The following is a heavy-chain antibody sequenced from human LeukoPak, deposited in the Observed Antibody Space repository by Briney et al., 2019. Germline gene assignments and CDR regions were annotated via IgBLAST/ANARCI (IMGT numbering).Heavy chain of an antibody. CDR3: ARDNGHKSVDY. V-gene: IGHV1-18*01. CDR2: ISAFNGDT. J-gene: IGHJ4*02. Sequence: ASVRVSCRASGYTFSSYGISWLRQAPGQGLEWMGWISAFNGDTNYAQKFQGGVTMTTDTSTSTLYMEVRSLRSDDTAVYYCARDNGHKSVDYWGQGTLVTVSS. CDR1: GYTFSSYG. D-gene: IGHD2-21*01.